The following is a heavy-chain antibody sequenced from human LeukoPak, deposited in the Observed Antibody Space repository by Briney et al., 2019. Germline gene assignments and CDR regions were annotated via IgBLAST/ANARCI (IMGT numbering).Heavy chain of an antibody. J-gene: IGHJ4*02. V-gene: IGHV3-74*01. Sequence: GGSLRLSCAASGFTFSSYAMHWVRQAPGKGLVWVSRIISDGSMTNYADSVKGRFTISRDNAKNTLYVQMNSLRAEDSAVYYCVRQGTVGEFDYWGQGTLVTVSS. CDR3: VRQGTVGEFDY. D-gene: IGHD1-26*01. CDR1: GFTFSSYA. CDR2: IISDGSMT.